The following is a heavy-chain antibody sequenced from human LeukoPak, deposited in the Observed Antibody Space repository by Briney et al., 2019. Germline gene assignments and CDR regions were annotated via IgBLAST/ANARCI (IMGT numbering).Heavy chain of an antibody. CDR2: IYSDNT. D-gene: IGHD4/OR15-4a*01. V-gene: IGHV3-53*01. CDR3: ARRAGAYSHPYDF. Sequence: GGSLRLSCTVSGFTVSSNSMSWVRQAPGKGLEWVSFIYSDNTHYSDSVKGRFTISRDNSKNTLYLQMNSLRAEDTAVYYCARRAGAYSHPYDFWGQGTLVTVSS. J-gene: IGHJ4*02. CDR1: GFTVSSNS.